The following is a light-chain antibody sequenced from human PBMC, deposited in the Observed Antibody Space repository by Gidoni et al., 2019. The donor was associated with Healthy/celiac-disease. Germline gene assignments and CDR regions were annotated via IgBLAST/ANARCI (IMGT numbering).Light chain of an antibody. Sequence: EIVMTQSPATLSGSPGERATLSCRASQGVSSNLAWYQQKPGQAPRLLIYGASTRATGIPARFSGSGSGTEFTLTISSLQSEDFAVYYCQQYNNWPPCSFGQGTKLEIK. CDR3: QQYNNWPPCS. J-gene: IGKJ2*04. CDR1: QGVSSN. CDR2: GAS. V-gene: IGKV3-15*01.